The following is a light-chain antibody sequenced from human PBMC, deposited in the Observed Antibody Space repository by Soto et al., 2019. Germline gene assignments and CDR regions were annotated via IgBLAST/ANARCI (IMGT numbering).Light chain of an antibody. Sequence: DIQMTQTPSTPSASVGDRVTITCQASQNINNYLNWYQQKPGRAPKLLIYDASNLEAGVPSRFRGSGSGTDFTFTISRLQPEDIATYYCQQYENLPTFGQGTRLEI. CDR2: DAS. V-gene: IGKV1-33*01. CDR1: QNINNY. J-gene: IGKJ5*01. CDR3: QQYENLPT.